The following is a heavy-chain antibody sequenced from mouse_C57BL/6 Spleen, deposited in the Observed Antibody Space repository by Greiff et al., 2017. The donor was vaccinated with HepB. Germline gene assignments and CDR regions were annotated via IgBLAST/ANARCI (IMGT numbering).Heavy chain of an antibody. D-gene: IGHD2-5*01. CDR2: ISSGSSTI. J-gene: IGHJ4*01. CDR3: ASAYYSNYPYYAMDY. CDR1: GFTFSDYG. V-gene: IGHV5-17*01. Sequence: DVHLVESGGGLVKPGGSLKLSCAASGFTFSDYGMHWVRQAPEKGLEWVAYISSGSSTIYYADTVKGRFTISRDNAKNTLFLQMTSLRSEDTAMYYCASAYYSNYPYYAMDYWGQGTSVTVSS.